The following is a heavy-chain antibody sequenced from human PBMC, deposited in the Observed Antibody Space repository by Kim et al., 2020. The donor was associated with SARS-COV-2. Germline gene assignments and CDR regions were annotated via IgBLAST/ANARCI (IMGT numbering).Heavy chain of an antibody. CDR1: GGSISSYY. CDR2: IYYSGST. CDR3: ARTVTSIVGATRNWFDP. V-gene: IGHV4-59*13. J-gene: IGHJ5*02. D-gene: IGHD1-26*01. Sequence: SETLSLTCTVSGGSISSYYWSWIRQPPGKGLEWIGYIYYSGSTNYNPSLKSRVTISVDTSKNQFSLKLSSVTAADTAVYYCARTVTSIVGATRNWFDPWG.